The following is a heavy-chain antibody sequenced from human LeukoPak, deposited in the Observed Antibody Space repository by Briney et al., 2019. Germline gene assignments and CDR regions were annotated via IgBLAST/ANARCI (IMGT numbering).Heavy chain of an antibody. D-gene: IGHD3-22*01. CDR2: INPNSGGT. CDR1: GYTFTGYY. Sequence: ASVKVSCKASGYTFTGYYMHWVRQAPGQWLEWMGWINPNSGGTNYAQKFQGRVTMTRDTSISTAYMELSRLRSDDTAVYYCARGYDSSGYYRHFDYWGQGTLVTVSS. J-gene: IGHJ4*02. CDR3: ARGYDSSGYYRHFDY. V-gene: IGHV1-2*02.